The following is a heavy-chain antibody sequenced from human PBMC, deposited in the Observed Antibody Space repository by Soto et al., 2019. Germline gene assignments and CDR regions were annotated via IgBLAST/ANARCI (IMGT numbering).Heavy chain of an antibody. V-gene: IGHV1-69*01. CDR3: AKLAYAPYDDSSGYYSY. CDR1: GGTFSSYA. D-gene: IGHD3-22*01. J-gene: IGHJ4*02. Sequence: QVQLVQSGAEVKKPASSVKVSCKASGGTFSSYAISWVRQAPGQGLEWMGGIIPISGTANYAQTFQGRAKISADESRSTDYMEPGSRGSADTAVSHCAKLAYAPYDDSSGYYSYWGQGTLVTVSS. CDR2: IIPISGTA.